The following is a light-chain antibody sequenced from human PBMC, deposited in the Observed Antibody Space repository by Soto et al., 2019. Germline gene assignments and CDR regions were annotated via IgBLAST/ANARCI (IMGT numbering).Light chain of an antibody. CDR3: QQYGSSPRT. CDR2: GAS. Sequence: EIVLTQSPGTLSLSPGERATLSCRASQSVDNSNLAWYQQILGRAPRLLISGASTRATGIQDMFSGSGSKKNFTLTIDRLEPEDFAVYYCQQYGSSPRTFGQGTRLEMK. CDR1: QSVDNSN. J-gene: IGKJ5*01. V-gene: IGKV3-20*01.